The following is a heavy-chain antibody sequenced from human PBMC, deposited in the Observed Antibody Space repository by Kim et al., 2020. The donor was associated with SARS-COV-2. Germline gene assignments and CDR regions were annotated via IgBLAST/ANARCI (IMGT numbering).Heavy chain of an antibody. V-gene: IGHV3-23*01. Sequence: GGSLRLSCAASGFTFSAHAMSWVRQPPGKGLEWVSGFSGSGGTTYYADSVRGRFTISRDDSKNTVSLQMNNLRPEDTALYYCAKDTSLSTIVVASFDGWGQGTQVIVSP. CDR2: FSGSGGTT. J-gene: IGHJ4*02. CDR3: AKDTSLSTIVVASFDG. D-gene: IGHD3-22*01. CDR1: GFTFSAHA.